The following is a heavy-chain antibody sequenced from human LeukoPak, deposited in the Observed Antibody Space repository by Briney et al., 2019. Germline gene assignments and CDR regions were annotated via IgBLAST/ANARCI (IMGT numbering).Heavy chain of an antibody. CDR3: ARSLPYGTTWYGRSDF. Sequence: PGGSLRLSCVASDFTFDFYWMTWVRQAPGKGLEWLANILPDGSQKYYVDSVKGRFTISRDNAMNSLYLQMNSLRAEDTAIYYCARSLPYGTTWYGRSDFWGQGTLVTVSS. CDR2: ILPDGSQK. CDR1: DFTFDFYW. D-gene: IGHD6-13*01. J-gene: IGHJ4*02. V-gene: IGHV3-7*03.